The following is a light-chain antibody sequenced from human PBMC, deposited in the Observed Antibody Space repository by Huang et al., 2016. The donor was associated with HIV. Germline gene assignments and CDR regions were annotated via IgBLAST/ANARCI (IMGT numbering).Light chain of an antibody. CDR2: GAS. CDR1: QSITSSS. Sequence: EIVLTQSPGTLSLSPGERATLSCRASQSITSSSLAWYQQKPGQPPRLRMYGASSRATGIPDRFSGSGSGTDFTLTVSRLEPEDFAVYFCQHYGSSPPPTFGGGTQVEIK. J-gene: IGKJ4*01. CDR3: QHYGSSPPPT. V-gene: IGKV3-20*01.